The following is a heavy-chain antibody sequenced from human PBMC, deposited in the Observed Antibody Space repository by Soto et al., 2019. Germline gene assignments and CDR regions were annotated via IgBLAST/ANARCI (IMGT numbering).Heavy chain of an antibody. J-gene: IGHJ5*01. CDR3: AREKTTIVRGVIITNWFDS. D-gene: IGHD3-10*01. Sequence: SETLSLXCTVSGGSISSGGYYWSWIRQHPGKGLEWIGYIYYSGSTYYNPSLKSRVTISVDTSKNQFSLKLSSVTAADTAVYYCAREKTTIVRGVIITNWFDSRAQRTLVPVSS. CDR2: IYYSGST. V-gene: IGHV4-31*03. CDR1: GGSISSGGYY.